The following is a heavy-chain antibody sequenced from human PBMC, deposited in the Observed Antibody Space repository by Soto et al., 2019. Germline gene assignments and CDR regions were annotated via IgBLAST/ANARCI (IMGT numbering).Heavy chain of an antibody. J-gene: IGHJ4*02. D-gene: IGHD6-13*01. CDR3: AKDQGSSWYEIDY. V-gene: IGHV3-23*01. CDR2: ISGSGGST. CDR1: GFTFSNYA. Sequence: GRSLRLSCAASGFTFSNYAVTWVRQAPGKGLEWVSTISGSGGSTYYADSVKGRFTISRDNSKNTLYLQMNSPRAEDTAVYYCAKDQGSSWYEIDYWGQGTLVTVSS.